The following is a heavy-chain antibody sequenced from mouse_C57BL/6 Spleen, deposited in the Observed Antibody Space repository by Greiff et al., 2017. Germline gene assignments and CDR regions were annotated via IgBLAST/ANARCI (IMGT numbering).Heavy chain of an antibody. CDR2: IGSGGST. CDR1: GFSLTSYG. CDR3: ARNSDLFLFAY. Sequence: QVQLKESGPGLVQPSQSLSITCTVSGFSLTSYGVHWVRQSPGTGLEWLRVIGSGGSTDYNAAFISRLSISKDNSKSQVFFTMNSLQADDTAIYYWARNSDLFLFAYWGQGTLVTVSA. J-gene: IGHJ3*01. V-gene: IGHV2-2*01.